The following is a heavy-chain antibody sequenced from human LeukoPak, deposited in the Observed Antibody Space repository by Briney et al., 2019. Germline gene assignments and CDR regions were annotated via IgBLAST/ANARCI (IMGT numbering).Heavy chain of an antibody. CDR1: GFTFDDYG. V-gene: IGHV3-20*04. CDR2: INWNGGST. CDR3: ARDQTGYSSGWVGGYYYYYMDV. J-gene: IGHJ6*03. Sequence: PGGSLRLSCAASGFTFDDYGMSWVRQAPGKGLEWVSGINWNGGSTGYADSVKGRFTISRDNAKNSLYLQMNSLRAEDTALYYCARDQTGYSSGWVGGYYYYYMDVWGKGTTVTISS. D-gene: IGHD6-19*01.